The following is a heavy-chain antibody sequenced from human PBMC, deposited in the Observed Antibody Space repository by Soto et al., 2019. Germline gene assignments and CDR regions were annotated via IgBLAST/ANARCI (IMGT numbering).Heavy chain of an antibody. V-gene: IGHV3-23*01. CDR2: ISGDGTST. J-gene: IGHJ6*02. CDR1: EFTFTNYA. CDR3: ARDCSGGSCYPGMDV. Sequence: GGSLRLSCGASEFTFTNYAMIWVRQAPGKGLEWVSGISGDGTSTYYTDSVKGRFTISRDNSGNTLYLQMNSLRAEDTAVYFCARDCSGGSCYPGMDVWGQGTTVTVSS. D-gene: IGHD2-15*01.